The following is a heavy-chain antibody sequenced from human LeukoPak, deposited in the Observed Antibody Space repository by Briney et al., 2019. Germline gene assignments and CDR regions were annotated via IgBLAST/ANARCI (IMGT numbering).Heavy chain of an antibody. D-gene: IGHD1-1*01. J-gene: IGHJ4*02. CDR3: ARTLGGGNWHVDY. Sequence: SETLSLTCTVSGGSISSYYWSWIRQPPGKGLDWIGYIYYSGSTNYNPPLKSRVTISVDASKNQFSLKLSSVTAADTAICYCARTLGGGNWHVDYWGQGTLVSVSS. CDR2: IYYSGST. V-gene: IGHV4-59*01. CDR1: GGSISSYY.